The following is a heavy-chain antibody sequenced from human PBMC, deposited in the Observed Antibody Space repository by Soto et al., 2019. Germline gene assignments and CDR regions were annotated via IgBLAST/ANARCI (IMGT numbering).Heavy chain of an antibody. Sequence: ASVKVSCKASGYSSYDINWVRQATGQGLEWMGWMNPNSGNTGYAQKFQGRVTMTTDTSTSTAYMELRSLRPDDTAVYYCASGVAAAAYYYYGMDVWGQGTTVTVSS. CDR1: GYSSYD. J-gene: IGHJ6*02. V-gene: IGHV1-8*01. CDR3: ASGVAAAAYYYYGMDV. D-gene: IGHD6-13*01. CDR2: MNPNSGNT.